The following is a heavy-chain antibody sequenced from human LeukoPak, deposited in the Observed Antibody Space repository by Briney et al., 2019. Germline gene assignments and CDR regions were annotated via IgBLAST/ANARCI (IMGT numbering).Heavy chain of an antibody. J-gene: IGHJ1*01. V-gene: IGHV4-4*07. Sequence: PSETLSLTSTVSGGSITSYYSTCVRQPAGKGLEWIGRFYSTGSTKYNPSLKSRVTISVDTYANQFSLKLSSVTAADTAVYYCARDSYSGTLDLWGPGTLVTVSS. CDR1: GGSITSYY. CDR2: FYSTGST. CDR3: ARDSYSGTLDL. D-gene: IGHD1-26*01.